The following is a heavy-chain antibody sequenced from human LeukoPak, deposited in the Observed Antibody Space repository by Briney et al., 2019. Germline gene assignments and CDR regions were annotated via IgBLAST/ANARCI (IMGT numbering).Heavy chain of an antibody. CDR3: AKARKQWLVLGWFDP. D-gene: IGHD6-19*01. Sequence: GASLRLSCAASGFTFSSYAMSWVRQAPRKGLEWVSAISGSGGSTYYADSVKGRFTISRDNSKNTLYLQMNSLRAEDTAVYYCAKARKQWLVLGWFDPWGQGTLVTVSS. V-gene: IGHV3-23*01. CDR2: ISGSGGST. J-gene: IGHJ5*02. CDR1: GFTFSSYA.